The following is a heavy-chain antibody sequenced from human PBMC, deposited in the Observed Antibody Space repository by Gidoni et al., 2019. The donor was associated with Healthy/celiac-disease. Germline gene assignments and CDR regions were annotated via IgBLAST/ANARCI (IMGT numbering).Heavy chain of an antibody. CDR2: ISYDGSNK. CDR3: ATRSPYSSSANYYYGMDV. CDR1: GFTFSSYG. J-gene: IGHJ6*02. V-gene: IGHV3-30*03. Sequence: QVQLVESGGGVVQPGRSLRLSCAASGFTFSSYGMHWVRQAPGKGLEWVAVISYDGSNKYYADSVKGRFTISRDNSKNTLYLQMNSLRAEDTAVYYCATRSPYSSSANYYYGMDVWGQGTTVTVSS. D-gene: IGHD6-6*01.